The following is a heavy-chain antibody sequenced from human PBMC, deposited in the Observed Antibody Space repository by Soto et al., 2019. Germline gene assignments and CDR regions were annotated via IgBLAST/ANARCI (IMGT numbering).Heavy chain of an antibody. CDR3: ARSRAFAP. CDR1: GFTFSKYW. J-gene: IGHJ5*02. D-gene: IGHD3-10*01. Sequence: GGSLRLSCADSGFTFSKYWMSWVRQAPGMGLQWVAGIKEDGSEKYYVDSVKGRFTISRDNAKNSLFLQMNSLGAEDTAVYYCARSRAFAPWGKGIRVTVS. V-gene: IGHV3-7*03. CDR2: IKEDGSEK.